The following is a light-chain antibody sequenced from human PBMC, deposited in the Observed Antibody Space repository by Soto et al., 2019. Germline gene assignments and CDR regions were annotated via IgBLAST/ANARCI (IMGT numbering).Light chain of an antibody. CDR1: QGFRSS. J-gene: IGKJ4*01. CDR2: AAS. Sequence: DIVVTQSPSSLSVSMGDRATLSCRAGQGFRSSLAWYQHKPGQDPKLLIYAASNKDNGIPARFSGSGSGTDFTLTISSLEPEDVAVYYCQKRSSVPFTFGQGTKVEIK. CDR3: QKRSSVPFT. V-gene: IGKV3D-11*01.